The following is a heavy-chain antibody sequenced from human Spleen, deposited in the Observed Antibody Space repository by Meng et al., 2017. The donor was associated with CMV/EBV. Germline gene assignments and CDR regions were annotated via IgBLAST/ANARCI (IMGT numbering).Heavy chain of an antibody. CDR2: VYHSGTT. D-gene: IGHD3-16*02. V-gene: IGHV4-4*02. J-gene: IGHJ4*02. CDR1: SGSVGSSNW. CDR3: ARVGVWGTYRYSIDS. Sequence: SSGSVGSSNWWTWVRQPPGKGLEWIGEVYHSGTTNYNPSLKSRLTISVDKSKNQFSLSLNFVTAADTAMYYCARVGVWGTYRYSIDSWGPGVLVTVSS.